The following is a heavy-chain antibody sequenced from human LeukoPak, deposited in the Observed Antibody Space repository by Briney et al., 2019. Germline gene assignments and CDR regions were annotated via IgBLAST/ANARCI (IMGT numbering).Heavy chain of an antibody. D-gene: IGHD6-13*01. Sequence: PGGSLRLSCAAPGFTFSSSCMPWVCQAPEKGLEWVADIKCDGSETYYVDSVKGRLTISGDNAKNSLYLQMSSLRAEDMTVYYCVRGPPWGSSWYLFYYYYGMDVWGQGTTVTVSS. CDR2: IKCDGSET. CDR1: GFTFSSSC. J-gene: IGHJ6*02. V-gene: IGHV3-52*01. CDR3: VRGPPWGSSWYLFYYYYGMDV.